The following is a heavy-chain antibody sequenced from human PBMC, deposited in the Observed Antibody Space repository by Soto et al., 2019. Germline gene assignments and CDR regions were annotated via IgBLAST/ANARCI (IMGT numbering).Heavy chain of an antibody. CDR3: ARMRSDYDSSGLDY. CDR1: GFSLSTSGMR. CDR2: IDWDEDR. D-gene: IGHD3-22*01. V-gene: IGHV2-70*04. J-gene: IGHJ4*02. Sequence: TLVNPTATLTLTRTFSGFSLSTSGMRVSWIRQAPGKALEWLARIDWDEDRFYSTSLKTRLTISKDTSKNQVVLTMTKMDPVDTATYYCARMRSDYDSSGLDYWGQGILVTVSS.